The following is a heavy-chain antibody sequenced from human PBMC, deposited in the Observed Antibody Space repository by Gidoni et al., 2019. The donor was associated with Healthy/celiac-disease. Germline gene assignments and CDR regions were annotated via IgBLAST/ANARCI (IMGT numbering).Heavy chain of an antibody. J-gene: IGHJ4*02. CDR1: GFTFSSYG. Sequence: QVQLVESGGGVVQPGRSLRLSCAASGFTFSSYGMHWVRQAPGKGLEWVAVISYDGSNKYYADSVKGRFTISRDNSKNTLYLQMNSLRAEDTAVYYCAKAGRRYYDSSGYYGDYWGQGTLVTVSS. CDR2: ISYDGSNK. V-gene: IGHV3-30*18. CDR3: AKAGRRYYDSSGYYGDY. D-gene: IGHD3-22*01.